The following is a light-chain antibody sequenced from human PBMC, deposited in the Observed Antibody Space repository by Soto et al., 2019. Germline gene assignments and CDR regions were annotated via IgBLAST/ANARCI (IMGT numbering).Light chain of an antibody. CDR1: QYIRSY. J-gene: IGKJ1*01. Sequence: DIQMTQSPSSRSASVGDRVTITCRAIQYIRSYLNWYQQKPGKAPKVLIYAASRLQSGVPSRFSGRGSGTDFTLTITSLQPEDFESYFCQQNYAYPWTFGQGTKVDNK. CDR3: QQNYAYPWT. CDR2: AAS. V-gene: IGKV1-39*01.